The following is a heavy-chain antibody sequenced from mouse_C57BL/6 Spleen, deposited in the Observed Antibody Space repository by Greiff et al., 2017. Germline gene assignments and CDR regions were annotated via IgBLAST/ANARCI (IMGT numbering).Heavy chain of an antibody. Sequence: VQLQQSGPELVKPGASVKLSCKASGYSFTDYNMNWVKQSNGKSLEWIGVINPNYGTTSYNQKFKGKATLTVDQSSSTAYMQLNSLTSEDSAVYYCVVTTVVPFAMDYWGQGTSVTVAS. CDR1: GYSFTDYN. J-gene: IGHJ4*01. V-gene: IGHV1-39*01. CDR2: INPNYGTT. CDR3: VVTTVVPFAMDY. D-gene: IGHD1-1*01.